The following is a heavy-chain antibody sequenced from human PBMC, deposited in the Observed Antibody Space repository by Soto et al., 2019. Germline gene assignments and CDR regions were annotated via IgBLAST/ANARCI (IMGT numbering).Heavy chain of an antibody. D-gene: IGHD2-15*01. V-gene: IGHV4-59*08. CDR2: IYYSGST. J-gene: IGHJ6*02. CDR3: ASQMFIGGMDV. CDR1: GASISSYY. Sequence: QVQLQESGPGLVKPSETLSLTCTVSGASISSYYWSWIRQPPGKGLEWIGYIYYSGSTNYNPSLKSRFTISVATSKNQFSLRLSSVTAADTAVYHCASQMFIGGMDVWGQGTTVTVSS.